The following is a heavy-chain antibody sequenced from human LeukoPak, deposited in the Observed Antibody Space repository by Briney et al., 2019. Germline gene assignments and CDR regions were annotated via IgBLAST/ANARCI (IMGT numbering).Heavy chain of an antibody. V-gene: IGHV4-59*01. Sequence: PSETLPLTCTVSGGSISSYYWSWIRQPPGKGLEWIGYIYYSGSTNYNPSLKSRVTISVDTSKNQFSLKLSSVTAADTAVYYCARGDGWYENWGQGTLVTVSS. D-gene: IGHD6-19*01. CDR1: GGSISSYY. J-gene: IGHJ4*02. CDR2: IYYSGST. CDR3: ARGDGWYEN.